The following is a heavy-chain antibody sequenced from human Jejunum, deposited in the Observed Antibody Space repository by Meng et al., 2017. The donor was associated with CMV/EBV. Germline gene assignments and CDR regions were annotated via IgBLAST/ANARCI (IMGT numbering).Heavy chain of an antibody. V-gene: IGHV4-34*01. CDR1: GGSLSSYY. J-gene: IGHJ4*02. CDR2: INHSGST. CDR3: ARGGGDPIRGVLPFDY. D-gene: IGHD2-21*01. Sequence: QGALQKWGAGLLKPSETLSLACGVYGGSLSSYYWSWIRQPPGKGLEWIAEINHSGSTNYNPSLKSRVTISLDTSNSHFSLKLTSVTAADTAVYFCARGGGDPIRGVLPFDYWGQGTLVTVSS.